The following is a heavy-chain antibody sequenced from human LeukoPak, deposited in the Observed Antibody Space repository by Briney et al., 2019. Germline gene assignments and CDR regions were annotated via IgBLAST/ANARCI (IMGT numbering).Heavy chain of an antibody. CDR2: ISWNSGSI. CDR1: GFTFDDYA. J-gene: IGHJ3*02. D-gene: IGHD5-18*01. Sequence: GGSLRLSCAASGFTFDDYAMHWVRQAPGKGLEWVSDISWNSGSIGYADSVKGRFTISRDNAKNPLYLQMNSLRAEDTAVYYCAREYTSDAFDIWGQGTLVTVSS. V-gene: IGHV3-9*01. CDR3: AREYTSDAFDI.